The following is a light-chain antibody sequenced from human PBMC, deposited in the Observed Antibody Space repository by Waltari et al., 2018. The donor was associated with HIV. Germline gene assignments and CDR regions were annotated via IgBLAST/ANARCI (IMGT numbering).Light chain of an antibody. V-gene: IGKV1-5*03. J-gene: IGKJ5*01. CDR3: QQYKSFSLT. CDR2: KTS. Sequence: DNQMTQSPSTLSVSVGGRVLITCRSSQNVDNWLAWYQQRPGSAPKVLIYKTSTLQTGVPSRFSGSGSGTEFSLTISSLQPDDFATYYCQQYKSFSLTFGQGTRLEIK. CDR1: QNVDNW.